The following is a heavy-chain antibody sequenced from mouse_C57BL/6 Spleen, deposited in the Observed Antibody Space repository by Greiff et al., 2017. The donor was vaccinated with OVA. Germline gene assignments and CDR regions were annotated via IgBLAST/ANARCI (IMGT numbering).Heavy chain of an antibody. CDR1: GFTFSSYA. CDR3: TRDDDYDWAWFAY. Sequence: EVKVVESGAGLVKPGGSLKLSCAASGFTFSSYAMSWVRQTPEKRLEWVAYISSGGDYIYYADTVKGRFTISRDNARNTLYLQMSSLKSEDTAMYYCTRDDDYDWAWFAYWGQGTLVTVSA. J-gene: IGHJ3*01. V-gene: IGHV5-9-1*02. CDR2: ISSGGDYI. D-gene: IGHD2-4*01.